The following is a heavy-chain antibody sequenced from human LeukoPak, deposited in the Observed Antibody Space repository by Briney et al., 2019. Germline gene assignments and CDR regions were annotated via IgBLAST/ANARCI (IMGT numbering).Heavy chain of an antibody. Sequence: GGSLRLSCAASGFAFSTFAMNWVRQAPGKGLEWVSALSGNGGKTYYADSVKGRFTISRDNSGNTLYLQMSSLRAEDTAVYYCARDCSGGDCPDYYFDYWGQGTLVPVSS. V-gene: IGHV3-23*01. J-gene: IGHJ4*02. CDR1: GFAFSTFA. CDR2: LSGNGGKT. CDR3: ARDCSGGDCPDYYFDY. D-gene: IGHD2-21*02.